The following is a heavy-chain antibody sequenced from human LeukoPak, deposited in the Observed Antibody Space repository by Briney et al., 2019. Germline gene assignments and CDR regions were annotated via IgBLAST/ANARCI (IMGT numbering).Heavy chain of an antibody. Sequence: GGSLRLSCAASGFTFSSYGMHWVRQAPGKGLEWVALIRYDGRNRNYADSVKGRFTISRDNSKNTVYLQMNSLRAEDTALYYCAKDGQYYDFSTGYYSGYSYYMDVWGKGTTVTISS. D-gene: IGHD3-3*01. CDR1: GFTFSSYG. CDR2: IRYDGRNR. V-gene: IGHV3-30*02. CDR3: AKDGQYYDFSTGYYSGYSYYMDV. J-gene: IGHJ6*03.